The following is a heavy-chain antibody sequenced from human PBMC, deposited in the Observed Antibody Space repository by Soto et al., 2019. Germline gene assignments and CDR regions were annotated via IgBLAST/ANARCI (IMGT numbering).Heavy chain of an antibody. J-gene: IGHJ6*02. D-gene: IGHD2-15*01. CDR1: GFTFSSYS. V-gene: IGHV3-21*01. CDR3: AGGDSGYCSGGSCPYYYYGMDV. Sequence: GGSLRLSCAASGFTFSSYSMNWVRQAPGKGLEWVSSISSSSSYIYYADSVKGRFTISRDNAKNSLYLQMNSLRAEDTAVYYCAGGDSGYCSGGSCPYYYYGMDVWGQGTTVTVSS. CDR2: ISSSSSYI.